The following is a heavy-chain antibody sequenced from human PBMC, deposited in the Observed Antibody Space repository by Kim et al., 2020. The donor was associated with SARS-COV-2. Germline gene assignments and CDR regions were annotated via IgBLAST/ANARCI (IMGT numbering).Heavy chain of an antibody. J-gene: IGHJ4*02. D-gene: IGHD1-26*01. Sequence: SETLSLTCTVSGYSISSGYYWGWIRQPPGKGLEWIGSIYHSGSTYYNPSLKSRVTISVDTSKNQFSLKLSSVTAADTAVYYCARGEGASDYWGQGTLVTV. V-gene: IGHV4-38-2*02. CDR3: ARGEGASDY. CDR2: IYHSGST. CDR1: GYSISSGYY.